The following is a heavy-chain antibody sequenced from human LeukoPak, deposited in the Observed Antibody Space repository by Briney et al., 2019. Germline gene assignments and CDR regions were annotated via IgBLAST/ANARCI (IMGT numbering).Heavy chain of an antibody. V-gene: IGHV4-39*01. J-gene: IGHJ5*02. Sequence: PSETLSLTCTVSGGSISSSSYYWGWIRQPPGKGLEWIGSIYYSGSTYYNPSLKSRVTISVDTSKNQLSLKLSSVTAADTAVYYCARTHEDFWSGYSFRIDPWGQGTLVTVSS. D-gene: IGHD3-3*01. CDR3: ARTHEDFWSGYSFRIDP. CDR2: IYYSGST. CDR1: GGSISSSSYY.